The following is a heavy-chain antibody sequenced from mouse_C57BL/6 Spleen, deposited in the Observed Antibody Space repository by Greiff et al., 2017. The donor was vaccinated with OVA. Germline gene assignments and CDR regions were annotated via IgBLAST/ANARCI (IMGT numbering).Heavy chain of an antibody. J-gene: IGHJ2*01. CDR1: GYTFTDYY. V-gene: IGHV1-76*01. D-gene: IGHD1-1*01. CDR3: ARSDYGSRKDYFDY. Sequence: QVQLQQSGAELVRPGASVKLSCKASGYTFTDYYINWVKQRPGQGLEWIARIYPGSGNTYYNEKFKGKATLTAEKSSSTAYMQLSSLTSEDSAVDFCARSDYGSRKDYFDYWGQGTTLTVSS. CDR2: IYPGSGNT.